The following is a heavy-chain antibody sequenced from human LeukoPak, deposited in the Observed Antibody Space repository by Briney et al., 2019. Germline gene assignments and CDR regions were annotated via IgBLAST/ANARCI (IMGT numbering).Heavy chain of an antibody. CDR1: GGSFSGYY. Sequence: SETLSLTCAVYGGSFSGYYWSWIRQPPGKGLEWIGEINHSGSTNNNPSLKSRVTISVDTSKNQFSLKLSSVTAADTAVYYCARRVPRYDFWSGYYRVSKNAGCCWFDPWGQGTLVTVSS. D-gene: IGHD3-3*01. CDR2: INHSGST. CDR3: ARRVPRYDFWSGYYRVSKNAGCCWFDP. J-gene: IGHJ5*02. V-gene: IGHV4-34*01.